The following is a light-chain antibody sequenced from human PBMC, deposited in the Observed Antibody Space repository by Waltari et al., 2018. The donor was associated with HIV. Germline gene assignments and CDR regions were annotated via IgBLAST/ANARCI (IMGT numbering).Light chain of an antibody. CDR1: SSDVGAYNY. J-gene: IGLJ2*01. CDR2: DVT. CDR3: ASHAGSKDV. V-gene: IGLV2-8*01. Sequence: QSALTQPPSASGSPGQSVTISCTGTSSDVGAYNYVSWFQQHPGKAPKLMIYDVTKRPSGVPDRFSGSKSGNTASLTVSGLQAEDEADYYCASHAGSKDVFGGGTRLTLL.